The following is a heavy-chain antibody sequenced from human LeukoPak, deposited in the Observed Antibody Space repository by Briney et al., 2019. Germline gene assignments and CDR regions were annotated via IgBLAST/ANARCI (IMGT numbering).Heavy chain of an antibody. CDR2: ISAYNGRT. V-gene: IGHV1-18*01. D-gene: IGHD1-26*01. Sequence: ASVKVSCKASGYTFTSSYINWVRQAPGQRLEWMGWISAYNGRTNYAQKFQGRVTMTTDSSTSTAYMDLTSLRSDDTAVYYCARGGTYYPCIDYWGQRTLVTVSS. J-gene: IGHJ4*02. CDR1: GYTFTSSY. CDR3: ARGGTYYPCIDY.